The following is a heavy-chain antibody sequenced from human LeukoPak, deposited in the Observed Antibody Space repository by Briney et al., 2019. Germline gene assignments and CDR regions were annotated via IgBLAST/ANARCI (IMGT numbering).Heavy chain of an antibody. CDR2: ISGSGSST. D-gene: IGHD3-22*01. V-gene: IGHV3-23*01. CDR3: AKGGSFYDSSGYADY. J-gene: IGHJ4*02. Sequence: GTLSLTCAVSGGSIISDIWWSWVRPAPGKGLEWVSAISGSGSSTYYADSVKGRFTISRDNSKNTLSLQMNSLRAEDTAIYYCAKGGSFYDSSGYADYWGQGTLVTVSS. CDR1: GGSIISDI.